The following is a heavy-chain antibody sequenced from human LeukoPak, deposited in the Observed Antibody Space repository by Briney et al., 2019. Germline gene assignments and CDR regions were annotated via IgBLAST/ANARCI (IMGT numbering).Heavy chain of an antibody. V-gene: IGHV4-4*07. CDR3: ARDFYYYDSSGYLAYFDL. Sequence: PSETLSLTCTVSGGSISSYYWSWIRQPAGKGLEWIGRIYTSGSTNYNPSLKSRVTISVDKSKNQFSLKLSSVTAADTAVYYCARDFYYYDSSGYLAYFDLWGRGTLVTASS. CDR1: GGSISSYY. D-gene: IGHD3-22*01. CDR2: IYTSGST. J-gene: IGHJ2*01.